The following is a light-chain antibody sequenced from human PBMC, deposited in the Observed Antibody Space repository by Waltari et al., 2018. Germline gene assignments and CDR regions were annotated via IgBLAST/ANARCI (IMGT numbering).Light chain of an antibody. Sequence: EIVLTQSPATLSLSPGARATLSCRASQSVSSYLAWYQEKPGQAPRLLIYDASNRATGIPARFSGSGSGTDFTPTISSLEPEDFAVYYCQQRSNWPPGLTFGGGTKVEIK. CDR3: QQRSNWPPGLT. V-gene: IGKV3-11*01. CDR2: DAS. CDR1: QSVSSY. J-gene: IGKJ4*01.